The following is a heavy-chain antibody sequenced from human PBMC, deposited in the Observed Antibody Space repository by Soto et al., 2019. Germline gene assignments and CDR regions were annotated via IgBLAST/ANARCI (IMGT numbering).Heavy chain of an antibody. CDR2: IYYSGST. Sequence: SETLSLTCTVSGGSISSGGYYWSWIRQHPGKGLEWIGYIYYSGSTYYNPSLKSRVTISVDTSKNQFSLKLSSVTAADTAVYYCARVDDVAVDGEGWFDPWGQGTLVTVSS. J-gene: IGHJ5*02. D-gene: IGHD6-19*01. CDR3: ARVDDVAVDGEGWFDP. CDR1: GGSISSGGYY. V-gene: IGHV4-31*03.